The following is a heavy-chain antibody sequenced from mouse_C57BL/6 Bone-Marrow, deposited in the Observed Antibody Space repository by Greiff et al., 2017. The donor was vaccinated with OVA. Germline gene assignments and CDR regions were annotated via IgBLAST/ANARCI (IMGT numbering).Heavy chain of an antibody. D-gene: IGHD2-1*01. CDR3: ARLYYGTAAMDY. CDR2: INSDGGST. J-gene: IGHJ4*01. V-gene: IGHV5-2*01. Sequence: EVQLVESGGGLVQPGESLKLSCESNEYEFPSHDMSWVRKTPEKRLELVAAINSDGGSTSYPDTMERRLIISSDNTKKTLYLHMSILRSEDTALYDSARLYYGTAAMDYWGQGTSLTVSS. CDR1: EYEFPSHD.